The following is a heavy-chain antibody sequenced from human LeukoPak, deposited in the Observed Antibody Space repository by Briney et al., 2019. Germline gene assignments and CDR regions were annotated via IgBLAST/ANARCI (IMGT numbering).Heavy chain of an antibody. D-gene: IGHD3-22*01. CDR3: ASDSPRELGSSGYYVSRGAFGI. J-gene: IGHJ3*02. CDR1: GGSISSGGYS. CDR2: IYHSGST. V-gene: IGHV4-30-2*01. Sequence: SQTLSLTCAVSGGSISSGGYSWSWIRQPPGKGLEWIGYIYHSGSTYYNPSLKSRVTISVDTSKNQFSLKLSSVTAADTAVYYCASDSPRELGSSGYYVSRGAFGIWGQGTMVTVSS.